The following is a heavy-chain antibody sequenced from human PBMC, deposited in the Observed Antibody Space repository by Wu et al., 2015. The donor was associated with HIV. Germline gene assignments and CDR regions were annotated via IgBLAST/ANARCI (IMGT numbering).Heavy chain of an antibody. CDR1: GYSLTTYD. CDR2: INPNSGNT. V-gene: IGHV1-8*03. Sequence: QVQLVQSGAEVKKPGAAVKVSCKASGYSLTTYDINWVRQAPGQGLEWMGWINPNSGNTAYGQKFQGRVTITTDESTSTAYMELSRLRSEDTAVYYCARALNNWNDRDYYYYGMDVVGPRA. D-gene: IGHD1-20*01. CDR3: ARALNNWNDRDYYYYGMDV. J-gene: IGHJ6*02.